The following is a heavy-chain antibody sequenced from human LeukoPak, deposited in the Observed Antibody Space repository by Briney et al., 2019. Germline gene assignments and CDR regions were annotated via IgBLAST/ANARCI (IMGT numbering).Heavy chain of an antibody. D-gene: IGHD6-13*01. CDR2: INHSGST. CDR3: ARVVAAAGLDY. V-gene: IGHV4-34*01. CDR1: GGSFSGYY. Sequence: SETLSLTCAVYGGSFSGYYWSWIRQPPGKGLEWSGEINHSGSTNYNPSLKSRVTISVDTSKNQFSLKLSSVTAADTAVYYCARVVAAAGLDYWGQGTLVTVSS. J-gene: IGHJ4*02.